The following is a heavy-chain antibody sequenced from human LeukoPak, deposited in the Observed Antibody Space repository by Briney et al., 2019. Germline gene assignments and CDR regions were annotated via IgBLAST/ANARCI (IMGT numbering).Heavy chain of an antibody. CDR3: ASTYDSSGYYYSLDAFDI. D-gene: IGHD3-22*01. J-gene: IGHJ3*02. CDR2: VDPEDGET. CDR1: GGTFSSYA. Sequence: ASVKVSCKASGGTFSSYAISWVRQAPGKGLEWMGLVDPEDGETIYAEKFQGRVTITADTSTDTAYMELSSLRSEDTAVYYCASTYDSSGYYYSLDAFDIWGQGTMVTVSS. V-gene: IGHV1-69-2*01.